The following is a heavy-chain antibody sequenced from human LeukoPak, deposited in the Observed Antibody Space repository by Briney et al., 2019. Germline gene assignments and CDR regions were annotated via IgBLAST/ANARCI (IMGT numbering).Heavy chain of an antibody. CDR1: GFTFSSSE. CDR2: ISDSGKTK. V-gene: IGHV3-48*03. CDR3: ARDYSGWSLDP. Sequence: TGGSLRLSCAASGFTFSSSEMNWVRQAPGKGLEWVSYISDSGKTKYYADSVKGRFTISRDNAKNSLYLQMNSLRAEDTAVYYCARDYSGWSLDPWGQGTLVTVSS. J-gene: IGHJ5*02. D-gene: IGHD5-12*01.